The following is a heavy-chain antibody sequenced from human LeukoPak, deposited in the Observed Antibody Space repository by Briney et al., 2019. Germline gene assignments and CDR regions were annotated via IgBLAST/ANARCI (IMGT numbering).Heavy chain of an antibody. D-gene: IGHD3-22*01. Sequence: GGSLRLSCAASGFTFSDHYMDWVRQAPGKGLEWVGRTRNKANSYTTEYAASVKGRFTISRDDSKNSLYLQMNSLKTEDTAVYYCARGLARYYDSSGPQGYWGQGTLVTVSS. CDR2: TRNKANSYTT. J-gene: IGHJ4*02. CDR3: ARGLARYYDSSGPQGY. CDR1: GFTFSDHY. V-gene: IGHV3-72*01.